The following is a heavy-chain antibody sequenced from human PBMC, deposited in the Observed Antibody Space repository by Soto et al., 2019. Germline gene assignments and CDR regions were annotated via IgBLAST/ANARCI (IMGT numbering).Heavy chain of an antibody. D-gene: IGHD3-10*01. CDR2: IYPGDSDT. J-gene: IGHJ4*01. V-gene: IGHV5-51*01. Sequence: PGESLKISCKGSGYSFTTYWIAWVRQMPGKGLEWVGIIYPGDSDTRYSPSFEGHVTISVDKSISTAFLQWNSLKASDNAIYYCARHSTSAPKDYWGQGTRGTVSS. CDR3: ARHSTSAPKDY. CDR1: GYSFTTYW.